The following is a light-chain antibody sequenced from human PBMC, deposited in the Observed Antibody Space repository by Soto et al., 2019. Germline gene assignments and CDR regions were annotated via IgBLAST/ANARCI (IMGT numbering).Light chain of an antibody. CDR3: AAWDDSLSGVV. V-gene: IGLV1-47*02. Sequence: QSVLTQPPSASGTPGQTVTISCSGSTSNIGSHYVHWYQQLPGTAPKLLIYTNSQRPSGVPDRFSASKSGTSASLAISGLRSEDEADYYCAAWDDSLSGVVFGGGTKLTVL. CDR2: TNS. CDR1: TSNIGSHY. J-gene: IGLJ2*01.